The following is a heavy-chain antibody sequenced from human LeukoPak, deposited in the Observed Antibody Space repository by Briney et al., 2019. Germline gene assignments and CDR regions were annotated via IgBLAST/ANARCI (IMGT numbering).Heavy chain of an antibody. CDR3: ARGIYSGSYPYYFDY. D-gene: IGHD1-26*01. CDR2: ISAYNGNT. V-gene: IGHV1-18*01. Sequence: ASVKVSCKASGYTFTSYGISWVRQAPGQGLEWMGWISAYNGNTNYAQKFQGRVTITADESTSTAYMELSSLRSEDTAVYYCARGIYSGSYPYYFDYWGQGTLVTVSS. CDR1: GYTFTSYG. J-gene: IGHJ4*02.